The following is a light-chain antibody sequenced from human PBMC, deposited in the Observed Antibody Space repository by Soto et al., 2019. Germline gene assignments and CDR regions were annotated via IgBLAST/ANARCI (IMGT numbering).Light chain of an antibody. V-gene: IGKV3-15*01. Sequence: EIVMTQSPATLSVSPGERATLSCRASQSVSNNLAWYQQKPGQAPRLLIYGASTRATDIPARFSGSGSGTEFTLTISSLQSEDFAVYYCQQYNNWPPNYTFGQGTKLEIK. CDR2: GAS. CDR1: QSVSNN. CDR3: QQYNNWPPNYT. J-gene: IGKJ2*01.